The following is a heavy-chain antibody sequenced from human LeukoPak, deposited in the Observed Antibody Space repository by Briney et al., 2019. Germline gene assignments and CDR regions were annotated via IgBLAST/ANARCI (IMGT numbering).Heavy chain of an antibody. CDR2: IRYDGSNK. J-gene: IGHJ5*02. CDR1: GFTFNNYG. V-gene: IGHV3-30*02. Sequence: GGDLTRYGAAAGFTFNNYGMHRLRHAPGNGLAGVAIIRYDGSNKYEADSVKGRFSISRDNAKNSLYLQMNSLRAEDTALYYCAKDISLRYPSYWFDPWGQGTLVTVSP. CDR3: AKDISLRYPSYWFDP. D-gene: IGHD3-9*01.